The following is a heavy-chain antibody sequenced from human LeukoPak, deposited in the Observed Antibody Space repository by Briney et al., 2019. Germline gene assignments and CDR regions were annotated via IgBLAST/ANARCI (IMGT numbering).Heavy chain of an antibody. J-gene: IGHJ4*02. Sequence: SETLSLTCTVSGVSISSSNSYWGWIRQPPGKGLEWIGSIYYSGNTYYSASLKSQVSISIDTSKNQFSLRLTSVTAADTAVYYCARQTGSGLFILPGGQGTLVTVSS. CDR2: IYYSGNT. CDR3: ARQTGSGLFILP. CDR1: GVSISSSNSY. D-gene: IGHD3/OR15-3a*01. V-gene: IGHV4-39*01.